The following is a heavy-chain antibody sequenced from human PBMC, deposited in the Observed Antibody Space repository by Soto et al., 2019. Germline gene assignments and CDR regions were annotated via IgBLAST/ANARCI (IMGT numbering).Heavy chain of an antibody. D-gene: IGHD3-22*01. Sequence: GGSLRLSCAASGFTFDDYTMSWVRQGPGKGLEWVSGINWNGGSTGYADSVKGRFTVSRDNAKNSLYLQMNSLRAEDTALYYCARDGHYYDSSGWGHWGQGTLVTVSS. V-gene: IGHV3-20*04. CDR1: GFTFDDYT. CDR3: ARDGHYYDSSGWGH. CDR2: INWNGGST. J-gene: IGHJ1*01.